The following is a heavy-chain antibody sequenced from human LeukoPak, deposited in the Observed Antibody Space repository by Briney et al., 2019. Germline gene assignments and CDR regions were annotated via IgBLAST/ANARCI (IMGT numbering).Heavy chain of an antibody. V-gene: IGHV4-30-4*08. Sequence: SQTLSLTCTVSGGSISSGDYYWSWIRQPPGKGLEWIGYIYYRESTYYNPSLKSRVTISVDTSKNQFSLKLSSVTAADTAVYYCARAPAATNWFDPWGQGTLVTVSS. J-gene: IGHJ5*02. CDR2: IYYREST. CDR3: ARAPAATNWFDP. CDR1: GGSISSGDYY. D-gene: IGHD2-15*01.